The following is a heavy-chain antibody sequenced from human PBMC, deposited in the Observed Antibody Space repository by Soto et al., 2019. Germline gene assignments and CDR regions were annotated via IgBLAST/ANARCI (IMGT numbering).Heavy chain of an antibody. J-gene: IGHJ4*02. Sequence: GGSLRLSCVVSGFTFRNAWMSWVRQAPGRGLEWIGRIKPIADGGTAEYAAPMKGRFSLSRDDSKDTLFLHMDNLNTEDTGLYFCTTVYCATTSCFAPFDFWGQGTLVTVPS. CDR3: TTVYCATTSCFAPFDF. D-gene: IGHD2-2*01. V-gene: IGHV3-15*01. CDR2: IKPIADGGTA. CDR1: GFTFRNAW.